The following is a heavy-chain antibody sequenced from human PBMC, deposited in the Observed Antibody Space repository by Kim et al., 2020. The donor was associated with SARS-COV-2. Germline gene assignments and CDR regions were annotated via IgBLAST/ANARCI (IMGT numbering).Heavy chain of an antibody. Sequence: GGSLRLSCAASGFTFSDVNMHWVRQAPGKGLIWVSRINDDGSDTRYAYFAKGRFTISRDNAKNKLNLQMHSMRTEDTAVYYCARDLDYILFDYWGQGALVTVS. J-gene: IGHJ4*02. D-gene: IGHD4-4*01. CDR2: INDDGSDT. V-gene: IGHV3-74*01. CDR3: ARDLDYILFDY. CDR1: GFTFSDVN.